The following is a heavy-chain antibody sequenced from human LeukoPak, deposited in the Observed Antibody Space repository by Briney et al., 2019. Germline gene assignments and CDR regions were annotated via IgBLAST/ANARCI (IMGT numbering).Heavy chain of an antibody. V-gene: IGHV3-49*03. Sequence: QPGGSLRLSCTTSGFTFADYAVIWFRQTPEKGLEWVGFIRSKIYGWTTEYAASVKGRFTISRDDSKGVAYLQMTSLKTEDTAVYYCTKEFEGGLELQLVGFFDSWGQGTVVTVSS. D-gene: IGHD1-7*01. CDR1: GFTFADYA. CDR3: TKEFEGGLELQLVGFFDS. J-gene: IGHJ4*02. CDR2: IRSKIYGWTT.